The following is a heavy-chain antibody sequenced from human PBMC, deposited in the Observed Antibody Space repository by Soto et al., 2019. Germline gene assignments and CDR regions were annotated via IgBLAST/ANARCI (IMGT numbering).Heavy chain of an antibody. CDR2: IYHTGTT. J-gene: IGHJ5*02. CDR1: GDSITTKNW. CDR3: AKRESLGRGWIDP. D-gene: IGHD3-16*01. Sequence: QVKLQESGPGLVKPSETLSLTCDVSGDSITTKNWWTWVRQSPGKGLEWIGDIYHTGTTNYNPSLKRRLTMSIDPSKNQFSLKLTPVTAADTAIFYCAKRESLGRGWIDPWGQGILVIVSA. V-gene: IGHV4-4*02.